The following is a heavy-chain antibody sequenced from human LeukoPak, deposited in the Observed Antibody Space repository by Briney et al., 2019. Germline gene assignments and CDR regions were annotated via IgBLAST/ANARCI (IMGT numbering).Heavy chain of an antibody. CDR2: IYYSGST. V-gene: IGHV4-59*01. CDR3: ARTRGRSGMTTVTPDAFDI. Sequence: PSETLSLTCSVSSGSISNYYWSWIRQPPGKGLEWIGCIYYSGSTNYNPSLKSRVSISVDTSKNQFSLKLKSVTAADTAVYYCARTRGRSGMTTVTPDAFDIWGQGTMVTVSS. J-gene: IGHJ3*02. D-gene: IGHD4-17*01. CDR1: SGSISNYY.